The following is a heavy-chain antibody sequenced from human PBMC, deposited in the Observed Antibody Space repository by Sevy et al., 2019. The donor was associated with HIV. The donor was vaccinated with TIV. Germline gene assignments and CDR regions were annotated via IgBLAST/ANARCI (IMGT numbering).Heavy chain of an antibody. Sequence: SETLSLTCTVSGGSISSYYWSWIRQPPGKGLEWIGYIYYSGSTNYNPSLKGRVTISVDTSKNQFSLKLSSVTAADTAVYYCARDSGYDRNFDYWGQRTLVTVSS. D-gene: IGHD5-12*01. CDR3: ARDSGYDRNFDY. V-gene: IGHV4-59*01. J-gene: IGHJ4*02. CDR1: GGSISSYY. CDR2: IYYSGST.